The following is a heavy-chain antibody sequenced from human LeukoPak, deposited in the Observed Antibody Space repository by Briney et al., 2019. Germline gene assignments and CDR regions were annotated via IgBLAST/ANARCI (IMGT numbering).Heavy chain of an antibody. CDR1: GFTFTCHG. CDR2: IWFDGSKK. CDR3: AKDSPGY. J-gene: IGHJ4*02. V-gene: IGHV3-30*02. Sequence: GGSLRLSCAASGFTFTCHGMHWVRQAPGKGLEWVAIIWFDGSKKYYADSVKGRFTISRDNSKNTLHLQMNSLRAEDTAVYYCAKDSPGYWGQGTLVTVSS.